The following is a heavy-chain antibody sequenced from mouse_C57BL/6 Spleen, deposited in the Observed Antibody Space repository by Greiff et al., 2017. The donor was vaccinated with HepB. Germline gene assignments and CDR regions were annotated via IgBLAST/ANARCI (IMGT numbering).Heavy chain of an antibody. CDR2: ISYDGSN. D-gene: IGHD3-2*02. V-gene: IGHV3-6*01. CDR1: GYSITSGYY. J-gene: IGHJ2*01. Sequence: EVKLQESGPGLVKPSQSLSLTCSVTGYSITSGYYWNWIRQFPGNKLEWMGYISYDGSNNYNPSLKNRISITRDTSKNQFFLKLNSVTTEDTATYYCAREQLRPHYFDYWGQGTTLTVSS. CDR3: AREQLRPHYFDY.